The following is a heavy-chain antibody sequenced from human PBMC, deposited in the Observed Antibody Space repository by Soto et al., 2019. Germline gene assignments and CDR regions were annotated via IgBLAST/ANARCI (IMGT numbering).Heavy chain of an antibody. J-gene: IGHJ4*02. Sequence: SDTLSLTCTVSGSSVTSTSYYWCCIRQPPGKGLEWIGYMHYSGSTNYNPSLKSRVTISVDTSKNQFSLKLSAVTAADTAVYYCSGAWEHLYFDYWGQGTLVTVSS. CDR1: GSSVTSTSYY. V-gene: IGHV4-61*01. CDR2: MHYSGST. CDR3: SGAWEHLYFDY. D-gene: IGHD1-26*01.